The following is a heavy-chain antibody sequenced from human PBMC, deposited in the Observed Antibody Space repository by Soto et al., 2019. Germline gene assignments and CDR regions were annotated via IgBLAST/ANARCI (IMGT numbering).Heavy chain of an antibody. CDR1: GDTFNSYG. CDR2: IVPMFGTT. D-gene: IGHD6-13*01. J-gene: IGHJ3*01. CDR3: ARDLADVHLWDAFDV. V-gene: IGHV1-69*01. Sequence: QVQLVQSGPELKKPGSSVKVSCKAPGDTFNSYGISWVRQAPGQGLEWMGGIVPMFGTTNLALKFEDRVTITADELTATVYMEIRGLTSEDTAVYYCARDLADVHLWDAFDVWGHGTRVTVSS.